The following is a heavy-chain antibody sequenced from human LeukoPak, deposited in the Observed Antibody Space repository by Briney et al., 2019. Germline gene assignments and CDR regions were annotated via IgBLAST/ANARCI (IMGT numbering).Heavy chain of an antibody. CDR2: IYTSGST. CDR1: GGSISNGSYY. D-gene: IGHD4-23*01. CDR3: ARDRWEPSPLPFD. J-gene: IGHJ4*02. Sequence: PSETLSLTCTVSGGSISNGSYYWSWIRQPAGKGLEWIGRIYTSGSTNYNPSLKSRVTISVDTSKNQFSLKLSSVTAADTAVYYCARDRWEPSPLPFDWGQGTLVTVSS. V-gene: IGHV4-61*02.